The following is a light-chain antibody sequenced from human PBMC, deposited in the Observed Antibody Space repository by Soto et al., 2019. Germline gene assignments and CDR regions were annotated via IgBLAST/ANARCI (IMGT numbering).Light chain of an antibody. V-gene: IGKV2-28*01. CDR1: ESLLHANGYNY. Sequence: DIVMTQSPLSLPVIPGEPASISCRSSESLLHANGYNYLDWYLQKPGRSPQLLIYLGSNRASGVPDRFSGSGAGTDCTLKISRVEPEDVGVYYCMQALQTPWTFGPGPKVEIK. J-gene: IGKJ1*01. CDR2: LGS. CDR3: MQALQTPWT.